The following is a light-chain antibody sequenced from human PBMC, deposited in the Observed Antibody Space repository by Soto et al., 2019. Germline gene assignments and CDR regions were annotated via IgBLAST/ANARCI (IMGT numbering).Light chain of an antibody. J-gene: IGKJ2*01. CDR1: QGIYNY. Sequence: DVQMTQSPSSLSASVGDTVTITCRASQGIYNYLAWFQLKPGQAPKSLIYSASSLQSGVPSKFSGSGSGAVFTLTINSLQPEDFASYYCLQYSNFPYTFGQGTKLELK. V-gene: IGKV1-16*02. CDR3: LQYSNFPYT. CDR2: SAS.